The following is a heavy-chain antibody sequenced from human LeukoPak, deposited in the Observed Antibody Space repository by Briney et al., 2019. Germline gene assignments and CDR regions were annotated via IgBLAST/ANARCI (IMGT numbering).Heavy chain of an antibody. D-gene: IGHD3-9*01. CDR1: GFNFGGNG. V-gene: IGHV3-33*01. CDR3: AREYFDV. J-gene: IGHJ6*02. CDR2: MWNDGRT. Sequence: PGGSQRLSCAASGFNFGGNGVQWVRQAPGKGLEWLAAMWNDGRTFNRDSVKGRFIMSRDISKNTLYLQIDSLRGEDTGIYYCAREYFDVWGQGTTVSVSS.